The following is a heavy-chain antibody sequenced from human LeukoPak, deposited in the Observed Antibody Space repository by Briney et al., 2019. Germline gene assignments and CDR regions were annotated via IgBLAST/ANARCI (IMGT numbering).Heavy chain of an antibody. D-gene: IGHD6-13*01. J-gene: IGHJ5*02. V-gene: IGHV1-18*01. Sequence: ASVKVSCKASGYTFTSYGISWVRQAPGQGLEWMGWISAYNGNTNYAQKLQGRVTMATDTSTSTAYMELRSLRSDDTAVYYCATAPLYSRDTQEGWFDPWGQGTLVTVSS. CDR2: ISAYNGNT. CDR1: GYTFTSYG. CDR3: ATAPLYSRDTQEGWFDP.